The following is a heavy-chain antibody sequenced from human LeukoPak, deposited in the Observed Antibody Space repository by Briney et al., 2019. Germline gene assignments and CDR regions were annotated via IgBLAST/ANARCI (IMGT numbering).Heavy chain of an antibody. V-gene: IGHV4-59*01. CDR1: GGSISSYY. CDR2: LYSSGST. CDR3: ARGQYGDPAFDY. J-gene: IGHJ4*02. Sequence: SETLSLTCTVSGGSISSYYWSWIRQPPGKGLEWIGYLYSSGSTNYNPSLRSRVIISVDTSKNQFSLRLSSVTAADTAVYYCARGQYGDPAFDYWGQGTLVTVSS. D-gene: IGHD4-17*01.